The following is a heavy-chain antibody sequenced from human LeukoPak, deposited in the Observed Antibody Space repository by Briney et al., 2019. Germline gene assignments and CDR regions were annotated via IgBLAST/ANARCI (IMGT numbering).Heavy chain of an antibody. V-gene: IGHV3-30*02. CDR3: ARDLLGGDHRYFDH. CDR2: IRYDGSDK. Sequence: QPGGSLRLSCAASGLTFSSYGMHWVRQAPGKGLEWVAFIRYDGSDKYYADSVKGRFTISRDNSKNTLSLQMNSLRDEDTAVYYCARDLLGGDHRYFDHWGQGTLLTVSS. CDR1: GLTFSSYG. J-gene: IGHJ4*02. D-gene: IGHD2-21*01.